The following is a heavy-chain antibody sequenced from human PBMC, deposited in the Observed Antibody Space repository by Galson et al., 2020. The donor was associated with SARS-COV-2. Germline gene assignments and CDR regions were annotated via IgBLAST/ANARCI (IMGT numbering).Heavy chain of an antibody. Sequence: SGPTLVHPTHPLTLTCTFSEFSLSTSCVGVAWIRQPPGTALEWLALLYWDDDTRYRPPLQSRLTITKDTSKNQVALTMTDMDPEDTATYYCAPRLDFFNWFDPWGQGTLVTVSS. CDR1: EFSLSTSCVG. CDR2: LYWDDDT. D-gene: IGHD3-3*01. V-gene: IGHV2-5*02. J-gene: IGHJ5*02. CDR3: APRLDFFNWFDP.